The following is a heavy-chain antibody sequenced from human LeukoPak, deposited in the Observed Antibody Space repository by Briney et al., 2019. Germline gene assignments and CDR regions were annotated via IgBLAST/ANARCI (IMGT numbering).Heavy chain of an antibody. V-gene: IGHV1-69*05. CDR3: ARGPREVYWGGDCYSYYFDY. CDR1: GGTFSSYA. J-gene: IGHJ4*02. Sequence: ASVKVSCKASGGTFSSYAISWVRQAPGQGLEWMGGIIPIFGTANYAQKFQGRVTITTDESTSTAYMELSSLRSEDTAVYYCARGPREVYWGGDCYSYYFDYWGQGTLVTVSS. D-gene: IGHD2-21*02. CDR2: IIPIFGTA.